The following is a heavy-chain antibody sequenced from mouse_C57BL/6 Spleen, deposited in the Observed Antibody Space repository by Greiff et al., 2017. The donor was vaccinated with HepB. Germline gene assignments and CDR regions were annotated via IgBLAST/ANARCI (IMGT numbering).Heavy chain of an antibody. J-gene: IGHJ2*01. CDR3: ARYYGYSYYFDY. Sequence: QVQLQQPGAELVKPGASVKLSCKASGYTFTSYWMQWVKQRPGQGLEWIGEIDPSDSYTNYNQKFKGKATLTVDTSSSTAYMQLRSLTSEDSAVYYCARYYGYSYYFDYWGQGTTLTVSS. V-gene: IGHV1-50*01. CDR1: GYTFTSYW. CDR2: IDPSDSYT. D-gene: IGHD2-2*01.